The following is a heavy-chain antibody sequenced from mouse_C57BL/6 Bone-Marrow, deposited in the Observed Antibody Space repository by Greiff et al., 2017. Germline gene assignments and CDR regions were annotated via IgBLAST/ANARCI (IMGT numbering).Heavy chain of an antibody. V-gene: IGHV1-55*01. Sequence: QVQLQQPGAELVKPGASVKMSCKASGYTFTSYWITWVKQRPGQGLEWIGDIYPGSGSTNYNEKFKSKATLTVDTSSSAAYMQLSSLTSEDSAVYYCARDSNYPRAFDYWGQGTTLTVSS. J-gene: IGHJ2*01. CDR1: GYTFTSYW. D-gene: IGHD2-5*01. CDR2: IYPGSGST. CDR3: ARDSNYPRAFDY.